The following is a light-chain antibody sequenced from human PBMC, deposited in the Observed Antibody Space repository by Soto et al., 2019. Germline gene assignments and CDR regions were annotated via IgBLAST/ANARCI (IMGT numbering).Light chain of an antibody. CDR2: EVS. J-gene: IGLJ1*01. CDR3: SSYAGSNNFV. CDR1: SSDLGANNY. V-gene: IGLV2-8*01. Sequence: QSALTKPPSAYGVPGQSVTISCTGTSSDLGANNYVSWYQQHPGKAPKFMIYEVSKRPSGVPDRFSGSKSGNTASLTVSGLQAEDEADYYCSSYAGSNNFVFGTGTKVTVL.